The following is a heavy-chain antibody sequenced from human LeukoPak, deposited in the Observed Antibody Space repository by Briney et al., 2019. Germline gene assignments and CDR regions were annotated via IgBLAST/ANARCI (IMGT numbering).Heavy chain of an antibody. V-gene: IGHV5-51*01. CDR3: ARLLQGVAGTWGY. Sequence: GESLKISCKASGYSFTTYWIAWVRQMPGKGLDWMGMIYPGDSDTRYSPSFQGQITISVDKSISIAYLQWSSLKASDTAMYYCARLLQGVAGTWGYWGQGTLVTV. J-gene: IGHJ4*02. D-gene: IGHD6-19*01. CDR2: IYPGDSDT. CDR1: GYSFTTYW.